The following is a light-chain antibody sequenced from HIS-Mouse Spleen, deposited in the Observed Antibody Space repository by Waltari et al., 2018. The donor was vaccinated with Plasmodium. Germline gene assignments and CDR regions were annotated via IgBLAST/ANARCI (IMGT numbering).Light chain of an antibody. CDR1: QGIRND. J-gene: IGKJ2*01. Sequence: AIQMTQPPSSLSASVGDRVTITCRASQGIRNDLGWYQQKPGKAPKLLISAASSLQSGVPSRFSDSGSGTDFTLTISSLQPEDFATYYCLQDYNYPYTFGQGTKLEIK. CDR3: LQDYNYPYT. CDR2: AAS. V-gene: IGKV1-6*01.